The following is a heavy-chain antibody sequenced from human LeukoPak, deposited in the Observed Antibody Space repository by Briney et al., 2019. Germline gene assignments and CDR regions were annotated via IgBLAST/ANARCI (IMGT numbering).Heavy chain of an antibody. J-gene: IGHJ4*02. CDR3: VTQILLCHYY. CDR1: GGSISIGRYY. CDR2: IYTSVST. D-gene: IGHD3-10*01. V-gene: IGHV4-61*02. Sequence: PSQTLSLTCTVSGGSISIGRYYWSWIRQPAGKGLEWIGRIYTSVSTKYNPSLKSRVTISVDTSNNQFSLKLSSVTAADTAMYYCVTQILLCHYYWGQGTLVTVSS.